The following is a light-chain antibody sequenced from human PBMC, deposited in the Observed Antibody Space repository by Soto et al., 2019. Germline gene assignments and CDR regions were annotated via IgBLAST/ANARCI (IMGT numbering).Light chain of an antibody. J-gene: IGKJ1*01. Sequence: IQMTQSPSTVSASVGDRVAITCRASQSIGIWLAWYQQKPGKAPRLRIYTASTLLGGVPSRFSGSGSGTEFTLTISSLQPDDFATYYCQQYRDYSLTFGQGTKVEIK. CDR3: QQYRDYSLT. CDR2: TAS. V-gene: IGKV1-5*03. CDR1: QSIGIW.